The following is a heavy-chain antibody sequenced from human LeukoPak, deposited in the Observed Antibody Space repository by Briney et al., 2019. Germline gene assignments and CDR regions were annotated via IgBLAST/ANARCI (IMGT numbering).Heavy chain of an antibody. D-gene: IGHD3-10*01. J-gene: IGHJ4*02. CDR2: IYYSGST. CDR3: AREVGSGSYYKTPMYFDY. V-gene: IGHV4-39*07. CDR1: GGSISSYY. Sequence: SETLSLTCTVSGGSISSYYWSWIRQPPGKGLEWIGSIYYSGSTYYNPSLKSRVTISVDTSKNQFSLKLSSVTAADTAVYYCAREVGSGSYYKTPMYFDYWGQGTLVTVSS.